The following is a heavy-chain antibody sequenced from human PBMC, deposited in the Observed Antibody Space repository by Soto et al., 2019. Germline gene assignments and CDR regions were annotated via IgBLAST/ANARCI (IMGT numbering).Heavy chain of an antibody. J-gene: IGHJ5*02. CDR1: GFTFSSYA. D-gene: IGHD3-3*01. V-gene: IGHV3-23*01. CDR2: ISGSGGST. Sequence: GGSLRLSCAASGFTFSSYAMSWVRQAPGKGLEWVSAISGSGGSTYYADPVKGRFTISRDNSKNTLYLQMNSLRAEDTAVYYCATKRAGVTIFGVVPSNEGNWFDPWGQGTLVTVSS. CDR3: ATKRAGVTIFGVVPSNEGNWFDP.